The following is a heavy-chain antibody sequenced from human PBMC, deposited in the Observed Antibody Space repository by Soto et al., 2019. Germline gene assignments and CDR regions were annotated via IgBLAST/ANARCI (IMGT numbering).Heavy chain of an antibody. Sequence: SETLSLTCTVSGGSISSSNYYWGWIRQPPGKGLEWIGSIYYSGSTYYNPSLKSRVTISVDTSKNQFSLRLSSVTAADTAVFYYARQGATGYFGDNWSDPWGQGTLVTDSS. V-gene: IGHV4-39*01. CDR3: ARQGATGYFGDNWSDP. D-gene: IGHD3-9*01. J-gene: IGHJ5*02. CDR2: IYYSGST. CDR1: GGSISSSNYY.